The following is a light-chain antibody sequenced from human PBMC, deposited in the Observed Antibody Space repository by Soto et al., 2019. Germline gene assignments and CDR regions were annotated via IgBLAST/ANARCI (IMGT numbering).Light chain of an antibody. Sequence: GFTQSPCTLSLSPGERATLSCRASQSVSSSSLAWYQHKPGQAPRLLIYDTSSRATGIPDRFSGSGSGTDFTLTISRLEPEDFAVYYCQQYGNSPLTFGPGTKVDIK. CDR2: DTS. J-gene: IGKJ3*01. CDR1: QSVSSSS. CDR3: QQYGNSPLT. V-gene: IGKV3-20*01.